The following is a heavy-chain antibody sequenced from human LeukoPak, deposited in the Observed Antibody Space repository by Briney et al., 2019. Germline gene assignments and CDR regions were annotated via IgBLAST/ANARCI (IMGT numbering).Heavy chain of an antibody. CDR2: ISAYNGNT. CDR3: ARDRRITMVRGGLDAFDI. D-gene: IGHD3-10*01. CDR1: GYTFTSYG. J-gene: IGHJ3*02. V-gene: IGHV1-18*01. Sequence: GASVKVSCKASGYTFTSYGISWVRQAPGQGLEWMGWISAYNGNTNYAQKPQGRVTMTTDTSTSTAYMELRSLRSDDTAVYYCARDRRITMVRGGLDAFDIWGQGTMVTVSS.